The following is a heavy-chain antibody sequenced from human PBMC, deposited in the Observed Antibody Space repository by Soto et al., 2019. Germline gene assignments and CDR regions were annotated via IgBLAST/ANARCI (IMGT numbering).Heavy chain of an antibody. V-gene: IGHV3-30*18. CDR3: AKDRVVAGNYGMDV. D-gene: IGHD2-15*01. Sequence: GGSLRLSCAASGFTFSSYGMHWVRQAPGKGLEWVAVISYDGSNKYYAGSVKGRFTISRDNSKNTLYLQMNSLRAEDTAVYYCAKDRVVAGNYGMDVWGQGTTVTVSS. J-gene: IGHJ6*02. CDR2: ISYDGSNK. CDR1: GFTFSSYG.